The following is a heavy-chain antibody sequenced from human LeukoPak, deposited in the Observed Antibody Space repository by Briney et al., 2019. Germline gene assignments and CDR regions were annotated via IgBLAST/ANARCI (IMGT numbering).Heavy chain of an antibody. CDR3: ARRSAARDAFDI. Sequence: PGGSLRLSCATSGFTFTNYWMSWVRQAPGKGLEWVANINQDGSERNYVDSVKGRFTISRDNAKNTLYLQMNSLRAEDTAVYYCARRSAARDAFDIWGQGTMVTGSS. J-gene: IGHJ3*02. CDR2: INQDGSER. CDR1: GFTFTNYW. D-gene: IGHD6-6*01. V-gene: IGHV3-7*01.